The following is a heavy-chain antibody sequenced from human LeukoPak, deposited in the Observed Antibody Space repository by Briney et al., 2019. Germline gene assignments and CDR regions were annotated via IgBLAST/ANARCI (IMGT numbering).Heavy chain of an antibody. CDR1: GYTFTGYY. CDR3: ARVLGIRGEGMYYFDY. Sequence: ASVKVSCKASGYTFTGYYIHWVRQAPGQGLEWMGWINPNSGGTNYAQKFQGRVTMTRDTSISTAYMELSRLRSDDTAVYYCARVLGIRGEGMYYFDYWGQGTLVTVSS. D-gene: IGHD3-10*01. J-gene: IGHJ4*02. V-gene: IGHV1-2*02. CDR2: INPNSGGT.